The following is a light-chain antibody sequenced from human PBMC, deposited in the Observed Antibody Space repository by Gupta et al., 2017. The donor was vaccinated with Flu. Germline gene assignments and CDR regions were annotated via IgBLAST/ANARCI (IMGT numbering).Light chain of an antibody. CDR1: ALPKQY. CDR3: QSADSSGTYV. Sequence: SYELTQAPSVAVFPGQTARITCSGDALPKQYAYWYQQKPGQAPVLVIYKDSERPSGIPERFSGSSSGTTVTLTISGVQAEDEADYYCQSADSSGTYVFGGGTKLTVL. J-gene: IGLJ3*02. CDR2: KDS. V-gene: IGLV3-25*02.